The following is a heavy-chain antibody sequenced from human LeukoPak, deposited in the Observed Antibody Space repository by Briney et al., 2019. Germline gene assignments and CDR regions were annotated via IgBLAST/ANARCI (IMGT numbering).Heavy chain of an antibody. CDR1: GLTVSTDG. Sequence: GRSLRLSWAASGLTVSTDGFHWSRQAPGKGLEWVSLIWNEGKKAEYADSVKGRFTIFRDNSKNTVYLQMNSLRAEDTAVYYCVRDIWTSGNKYFDYWGQGTLVTVSS. D-gene: IGHD3/OR15-3a*01. CDR3: VRDIWTSGNKYFDY. CDR2: IWNEGKKA. V-gene: IGHV3-33*01. J-gene: IGHJ4*02.